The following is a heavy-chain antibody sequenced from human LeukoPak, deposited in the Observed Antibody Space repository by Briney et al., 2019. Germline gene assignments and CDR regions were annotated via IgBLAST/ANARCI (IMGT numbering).Heavy chain of an antibody. Sequence: PSETLSLTCAVYGGSFRGYYWSWIRQPPGKGLEWIGEINHSGSTNYNPSLKSRVTISVDTSKNQFSLKLSSVTAADTAVYYCARGGNSSSWYYFDYWGQGTLVTVSS. V-gene: IGHV4-34*01. D-gene: IGHD6-13*01. CDR3: ARGGNSSSWYYFDY. J-gene: IGHJ4*02. CDR2: INHSGST. CDR1: GGSFRGYY.